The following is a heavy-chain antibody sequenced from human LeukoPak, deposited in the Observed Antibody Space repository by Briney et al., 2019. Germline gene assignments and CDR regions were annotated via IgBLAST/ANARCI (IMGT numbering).Heavy chain of an antibody. Sequence: KAGGSLRLSCAASGFSFSIYNMNWVRQSPGKAQEWVSSISTSSGYIHYADSLEGRFTVSRDNTKKSLYLQMNSLRADDTAVYYCARSPKTRGYSYGFDAFDMWGQGTLVTVSS. CDR2: ISTSSGYI. J-gene: IGHJ3*02. CDR3: ARSPKTRGYSYGFDAFDM. CDR1: GFSFSIYN. V-gene: IGHV3-21*01. D-gene: IGHD5-18*01.